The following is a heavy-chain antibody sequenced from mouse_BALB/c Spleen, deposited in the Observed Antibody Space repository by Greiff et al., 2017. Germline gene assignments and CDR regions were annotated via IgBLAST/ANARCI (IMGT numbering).Heavy chain of an antibody. J-gene: IGHJ2*01. CDR3: ARYGDSSGYFDY. Sequence: VQLQQSGPSLVKPSQTLSLTCSVTGDSITSGYWNWIRKFPGNKLEYMGYISYSGSTYYNPSLKSRISITRDTSKNQYYLQLNSVTTEDTATYYCARYGDSSGYFDYWGQGTTLTVAS. CDR1: GDSITSGY. D-gene: IGHD3-2*01. CDR2: ISYSGST. V-gene: IGHV3-8*02.